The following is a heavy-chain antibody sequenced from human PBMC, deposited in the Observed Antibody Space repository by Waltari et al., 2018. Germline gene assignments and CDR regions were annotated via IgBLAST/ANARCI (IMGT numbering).Heavy chain of an antibody. CDR2: IWYDGSNK. J-gene: IGHJ6*02. CDR1: GFTFSSYG. V-gene: IGHV3-33*01. D-gene: IGHD6-19*01. CDR3: ARDREYSSGWSIFYGMDV. Sequence: QVQLVESGGGVVQPGRSLRLSCAASGFTFSSYGMHWVRAAPGKGLEWGAVIWYDGSNKYYADSVKGRFTISRDNSKNTLYLQMNSLRAEDTAVYYCARDREYSSGWSIFYGMDVWGQGTTVTVSS.